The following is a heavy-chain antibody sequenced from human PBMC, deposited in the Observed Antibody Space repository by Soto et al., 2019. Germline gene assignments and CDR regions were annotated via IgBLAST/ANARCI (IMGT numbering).Heavy chain of an antibody. CDR1: GFTFSSYE. V-gene: IGHV3-48*03. CDR3: AICGGTTGGAFDI. D-gene: IGHD1-1*01. J-gene: IGHJ3*02. CDR2: ISSSGSTI. Sequence: VGSLRLSCAASGFTFSSYEMNWVRQAPGKGLEWVSYISSSGSTIYYADSVKGRFTISRDNAKNSLYLQMNSLRAEDTAVYYCAICGGTTGGAFDIWGQGTMVTVSS.